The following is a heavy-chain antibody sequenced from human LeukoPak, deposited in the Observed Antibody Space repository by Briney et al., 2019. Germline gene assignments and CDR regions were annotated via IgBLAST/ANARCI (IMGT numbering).Heavy chain of an antibody. J-gene: IGHJ4*02. CDR2: ISRSGSTI. CDR1: GFTFNNYE. Sequence: GGSLRLFCAASGFTFNNYEMNWVRQAPGRGLEWVSYISRSGSTIYYADSVKGRFTISRDNAKNSLYLQLNSLRAEDTAVYYCARDFGGNSGFDYWGQGSLVTVSS. CDR3: ARDFGGNSGFDY. D-gene: IGHD4-23*01. V-gene: IGHV3-48*03.